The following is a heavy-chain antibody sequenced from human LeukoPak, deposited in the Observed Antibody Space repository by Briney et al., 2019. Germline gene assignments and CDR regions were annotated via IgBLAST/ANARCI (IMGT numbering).Heavy chain of an antibody. V-gene: IGHV4-39*01. J-gene: IGHJ6*03. CDR1: XGSIXXXXYY. Sequence: LTXXVXXGSIXXXXYYXXWIXQXXXXXXEWXGXIYYSGSTYYNPSLKSRVTISVDTSKNQFSLKLSSVTAADTAVYYCARLILGYSYDIDSYYYYMDVWGKGTTVTVSS. D-gene: IGHD5-18*01. CDR2: IYYSGST. CDR3: ARLILGYSYDIDSYYYYMDV.